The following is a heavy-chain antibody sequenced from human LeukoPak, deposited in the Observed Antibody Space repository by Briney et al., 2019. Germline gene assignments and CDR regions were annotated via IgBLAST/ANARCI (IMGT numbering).Heavy chain of an antibody. CDR1: GFTFSSYS. J-gene: IGHJ6*03. CDR2: ISSSSSYI. V-gene: IGHV3-21*01. CDR3: ARASSGSYSYYYYMDV. Sequence: PGGSLRLSCAASGFTFSSYSMNWVRQAPGKGLEWVSTISSSSSYIYYADSVKGRFTISRDNAKNSLCLQMNSLRAEDTAVYYCARASSGSYSYYYYMDVWGKGTTVTVSS. D-gene: IGHD1-26*01.